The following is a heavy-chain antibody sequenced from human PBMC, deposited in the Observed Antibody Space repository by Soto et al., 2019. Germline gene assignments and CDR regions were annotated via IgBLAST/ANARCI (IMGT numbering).Heavy chain of an antibody. CDR3: ARDSAAAAGLSFDS. Sequence: QVQLVQSGAEVKTPGASVRVSCKASGYTFTDYYMHWVRRAPGQGLEWMGWINDNSGATRYSQRFQCRVTLTRDTSISTAYMELSSLRSDDTAVYYCARDSAAAAGLSFDSWGQGTLVTVSS. CDR2: INDNSGAT. J-gene: IGHJ4*02. CDR1: GYTFTDYY. V-gene: IGHV1-2*02. D-gene: IGHD6-13*01.